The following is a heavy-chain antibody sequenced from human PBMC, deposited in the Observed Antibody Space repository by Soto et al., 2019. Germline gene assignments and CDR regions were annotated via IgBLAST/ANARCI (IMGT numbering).Heavy chain of an antibody. D-gene: IGHD2-2*02. Sequence: PGGSLRLSCAASGFTFSSYAMHWVRQAPGKGLEWVAVISYDGSNKYYADSVKGRFTISRDNSKNTLYLQMNSLRAEDTAVYYCAREGLVPAATPWLDYWGQGTLVTVSS. V-gene: IGHV3-30-3*01. J-gene: IGHJ4*02. CDR3: AREGLVPAATPWLDY. CDR1: GFTFSSYA. CDR2: ISYDGSNK.